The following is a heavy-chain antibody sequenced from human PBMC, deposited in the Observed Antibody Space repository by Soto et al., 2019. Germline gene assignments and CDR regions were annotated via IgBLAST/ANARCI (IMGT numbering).Heavy chain of an antibody. Sequence: GGSLRLSCAASGFTFSSYAMSWVRQAPGKGLEWVSAISGSGGSTYYADSVKGRFTISRDNSKNTLYLQRNSLRAEDMAVYYSATDRNAMVRRAAEGLDYWDPGTLLDVSS. J-gene: IGHJ4*02. V-gene: IGHV3-23*01. D-gene: IGHD3-10*01. CDR2: ISGSGGST. CDR3: ATDRNAMVRRAAEGLDY. CDR1: GFTFSSYA.